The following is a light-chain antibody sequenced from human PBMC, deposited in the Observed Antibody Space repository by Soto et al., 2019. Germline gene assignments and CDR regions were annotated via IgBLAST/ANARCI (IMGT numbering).Light chain of an antibody. CDR2: DAS. J-gene: IGKJ4*01. CDR3: QQRSNWHPLT. CDR1: QGVSSY. V-gene: IGKV3D-11*01. Sequence: EIVLTQSPATLSLSPGERATLSCRASQGVSSYLDWDQQKPGQAPRLLIYDASNRATGIPARFSGSGPGTDFTLTISSLEPEDFAVYYCQQRSNWHPLTFGGGTKVEIK.